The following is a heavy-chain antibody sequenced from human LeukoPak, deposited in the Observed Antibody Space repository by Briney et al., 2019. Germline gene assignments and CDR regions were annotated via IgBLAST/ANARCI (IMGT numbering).Heavy chain of an antibody. V-gene: IGHV3-23*01. J-gene: IGHJ4*02. CDR1: GFTFSSYA. CDR2: ISGSGGST. Sequence: GGSLRLSCAASGFTFSSYAMSWVRQAPGKGLEWVSGISGSGGSTYYADSVKGRFTISRDNAKNSLYLQMNSLRAEDTAVYYCARAGGVTVTTYYWGQGTLVTVSS. CDR3: ARAGGVTVTTYY. D-gene: IGHD4-11*01.